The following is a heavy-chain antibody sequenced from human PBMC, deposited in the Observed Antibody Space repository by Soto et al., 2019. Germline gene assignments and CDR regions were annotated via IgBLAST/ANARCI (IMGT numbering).Heavy chain of an antibody. CDR2: ISGTASRT. CDR3: ATSFPYFDN. D-gene: IGHD2-21*01. CDR1: GFTPTTTP. Sequence: GSLRLSCAGSGFTPTTTPLSWVRQPPGKGLEWVTTISGTASRTYYVDSVKGRFFISRDNSKNTVTLQMNNLTVDDTAVYYCATSFPYFDNWGQGTRVTVYS. V-gene: IGHV3-23*01. J-gene: IGHJ4*02.